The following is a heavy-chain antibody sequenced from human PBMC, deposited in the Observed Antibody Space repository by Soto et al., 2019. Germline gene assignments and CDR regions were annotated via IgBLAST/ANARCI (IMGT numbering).Heavy chain of an antibody. CDR3: ATWHEREHAFDV. CDR2: LYDVDGS. Sequence: DVQLVESGGGLIQPGEALRLSCAAFGLTISGKKYVAWVRHAPGKGLEWVSALYDVDGSFYADSVTGRFTTSSDSSKTTVYLQMNDRRPDDTAVYYCATWHEREHAFDVWGQGKTVTISS. D-gene: IGHD1-1*01. J-gene: IGHJ3*01. V-gene: IGHV3-53*01. CDR1: GLTISGKKY.